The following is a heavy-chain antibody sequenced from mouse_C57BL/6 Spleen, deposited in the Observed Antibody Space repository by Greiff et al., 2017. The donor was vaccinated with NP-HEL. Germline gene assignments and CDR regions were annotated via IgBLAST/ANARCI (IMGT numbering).Heavy chain of an antibody. CDR1: GFTFTDYY. Sequence: DVMLVESGGGLVQPGGSLSLSCAASGFTFTDYYMSWVRQPPGKALEWLGFIRNKANGYTTEYSASVKGRFTISRDNSQSILYLQMNALRAEDSATYYCARYRGSNSYFDYWGQGTTLTVSS. CDR3: ARYRGSNSYFDY. J-gene: IGHJ2*01. D-gene: IGHD2-5*01. V-gene: IGHV7-3*01. CDR2: IRNKANGYTT.